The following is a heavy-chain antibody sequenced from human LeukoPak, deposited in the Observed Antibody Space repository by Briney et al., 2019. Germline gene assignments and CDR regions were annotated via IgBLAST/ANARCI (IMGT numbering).Heavy chain of an antibody. Sequence: ASVEVSRKASGYIFTDYYMHWVRQAPARGFEWMGRLNPNSSGTKYAQKFQGRVTMTRDTSISTAYMELNRLTSDDTAVYYCAKCGDCIAASYSSFDPWGPGTLVTVSS. D-gene: IGHD6-13*01. V-gene: IGHV1-2*06. J-gene: IGHJ5*02. CDR1: GYIFTDYY. CDR2: LNPNSSGT. CDR3: AKCGDCIAASYSSFDP.